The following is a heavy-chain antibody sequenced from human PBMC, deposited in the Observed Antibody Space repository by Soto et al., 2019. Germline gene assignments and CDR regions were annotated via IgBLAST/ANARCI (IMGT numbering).Heavy chain of an antibody. CDR2: IYWDDDK. CDR3: AHTGGGDRISTTWPYYFDY. D-gene: IGHD2-2*01. V-gene: IGHV2-5*02. J-gene: IGHJ4*02. CDR1: GFSLSTRGVG. Sequence: QITLKESGPTLVKPTQTLTLTCTFSGFSLSTRGVGVGWIRQPPGKALEWLALIYWDDDKRYSPSLKSRLTITKDTSKSQVVLTMTTMDPVDTATYYCAHTGGGDRISTTWPYYFDYWGQGTLVTVSS.